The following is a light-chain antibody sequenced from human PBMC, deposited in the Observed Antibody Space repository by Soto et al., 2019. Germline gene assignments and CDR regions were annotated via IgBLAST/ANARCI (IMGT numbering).Light chain of an antibody. V-gene: IGKV3-11*01. Sequence: EIVLTQSPATLSLSPGERATLSCRAGQSVSSYLAWYQKKTGQAPRLLIYAASNRATGIPARFSGSGSGTDFTLTISSLEPEDFAVYYCQQHSIWPWTFGQGTKVEIK. CDR2: AAS. CDR1: QSVSSY. CDR3: QQHSIWPWT. J-gene: IGKJ1*01.